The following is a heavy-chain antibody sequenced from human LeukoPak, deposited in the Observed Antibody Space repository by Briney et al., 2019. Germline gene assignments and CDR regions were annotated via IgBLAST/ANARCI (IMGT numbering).Heavy chain of an antibody. V-gene: IGHV3-7*01. CDR2: IKEDGSRQ. CDR1: GFTFSRYY. D-gene: IGHD5-18*01. Sequence: GGSLRLACAASGFTFSRYYMGWVRQAPGKGLEWLANIKEDGSRQWYVVSVKGRFTISRDDSKSTLYLQMNSLRPEDTAVYYCAKEKLPSGYSFLTDYWGQGTLVTVSS. J-gene: IGHJ4*02. CDR3: AKEKLPSGYSFLTDY.